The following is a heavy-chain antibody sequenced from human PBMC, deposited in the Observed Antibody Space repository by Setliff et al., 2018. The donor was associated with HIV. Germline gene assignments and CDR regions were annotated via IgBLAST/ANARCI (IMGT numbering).Heavy chain of an antibody. J-gene: IGHJ4*02. D-gene: IGHD3-9*01. CDR3: ARGEGGVLDFDLVLTTFDF. V-gene: IGHV4-61*09. Sequence: SETLSLTCSVSGASLTSGSYFWNWLRLPAGKGLEWIGYVYTSGKHNYNPSLESRAAIFLDTSKKQFSLSLTSVTAADTAVYYCARGEGGVLDFDLVLTTFDFWGQGTPVTVSS. CDR1: GASLTSGSYF. CDR2: VYTSGKH.